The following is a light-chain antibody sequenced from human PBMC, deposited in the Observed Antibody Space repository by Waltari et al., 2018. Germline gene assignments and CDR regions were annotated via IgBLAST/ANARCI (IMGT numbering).Light chain of an antibody. Sequence: IVMTQAPATLSVFPGEEPIFPCRARQMVTFNVAWYQQKPGQPPRLLSYGASNRAPGVPHRFLGSGAGTDFTLTISSPQSEDSAVYFCHQYNDWPPEDTFGQGTKLEIK. V-gene: IGKV3-15*01. CDR3: HQYNDWPPEDT. CDR2: GAS. J-gene: IGKJ2*01. CDR1: QMVTFN.